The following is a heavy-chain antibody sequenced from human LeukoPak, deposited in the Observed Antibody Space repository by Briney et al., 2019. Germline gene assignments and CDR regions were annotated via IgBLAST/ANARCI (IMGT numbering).Heavy chain of an antibody. J-gene: IGHJ4*02. CDR3: ARGSLGGRGVDY. CDR1: GGSISSYY. D-gene: IGHD3-10*01. CDR2: IYYSGST. Sequence: SETLSLTCTVSGGSISSYYWSWIRQPPGKGLEWIGYIYYSGSTNYNPSLKSRVTISVDTSKNQFSLKLSSVTAADTAVYYCARGSLGGRGVDYWGQGTLVTVSS. V-gene: IGHV4-59*12.